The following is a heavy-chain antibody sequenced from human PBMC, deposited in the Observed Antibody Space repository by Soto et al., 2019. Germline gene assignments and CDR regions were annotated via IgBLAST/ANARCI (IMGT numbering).Heavy chain of an antibody. V-gene: IGHV1-18*04. CDR3: ARDGPYGGNSGGGDY. J-gene: IGHJ4*02. CDR1: GYTFTSYG. Sequence: QVQLVQSGAEVKKPGASVKVSCKASGYTFTSYGISWVRQAPGQGLEWMGWISAYNGNTNYAQKLQGRVTMTRDTSTSTVYMELSSLRSEDTAVYYCARDGPYGGNSGGGDYWGQGTLVTVSS. CDR2: ISAYNGNT. D-gene: IGHD4-17*01.